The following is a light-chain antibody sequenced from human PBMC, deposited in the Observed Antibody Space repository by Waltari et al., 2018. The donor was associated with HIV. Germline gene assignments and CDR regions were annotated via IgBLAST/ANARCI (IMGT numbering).Light chain of an antibody. CDR1: SSYVGGYNY. Sequence: QSALTQPASVSGSPGQSITISCTGTSSYVGGYNYVSWYQQHPGKAPKLIIYAVSNLPSGVSNRFSGSKSGNTASLTISGLQAEDEADYYCSSYTSSRSYVFGTGTRVTV. J-gene: IGLJ1*01. CDR3: SSYTSSRSYV. CDR2: AVS. V-gene: IGLV2-14*03.